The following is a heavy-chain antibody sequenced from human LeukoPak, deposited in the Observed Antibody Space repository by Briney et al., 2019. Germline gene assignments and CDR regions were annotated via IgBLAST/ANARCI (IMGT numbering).Heavy chain of an antibody. V-gene: IGHV3-21*01. CDR2: ISSSSSYI. J-gene: IGHJ1*01. Sequence: PGGSLRLSCAASGFTFSSYSMNWVRQAPGEGLEWVSSISSSSSYIYYADSVKSRFTISRDNAKNSLYLQMNSLRAEDTAVYYCARDTIPDSSGYYFSEYFQHWGQGTLVTVSS. CDR3: ARDTIPDSSGYYFSEYFQH. CDR1: GFTFSSYS. D-gene: IGHD3-22*01.